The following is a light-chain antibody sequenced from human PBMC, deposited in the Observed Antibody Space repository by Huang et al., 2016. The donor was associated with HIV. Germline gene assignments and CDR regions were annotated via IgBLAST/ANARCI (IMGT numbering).Light chain of an antibody. V-gene: IGKV3-15*01. CDR2: GAS. CDR3: QQYNNWPQAFT. CDR1: QSVSSN. Sequence: EIVMTQSPATLSVSPGERATLSCRASQSVSSNLAWYQQKPGQGPRPLIYGASTRATGIRARFSGSGYGTEFTLTISSQQSEDFAVYYCQQYNNWPQAFTFGPGTKVDIK. J-gene: IGKJ3*01.